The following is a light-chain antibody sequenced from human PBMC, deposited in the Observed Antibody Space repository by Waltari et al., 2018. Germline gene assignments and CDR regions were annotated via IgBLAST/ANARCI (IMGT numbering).Light chain of an antibody. CDR1: QSTNSW. CDR2: KAS. CDR3: QQYNLYSWT. J-gene: IGKJ1*01. Sequence: DIQMTQSPSTLSASVGDRVTITCRASQSTNSWLAWYQQKPGKAPKLLISKASSLESGVPSRFSGSGSGTEFTLSISSLQPDDFTTYYCQQYNLYSWTFGQGTKVEV. V-gene: IGKV1-5*03.